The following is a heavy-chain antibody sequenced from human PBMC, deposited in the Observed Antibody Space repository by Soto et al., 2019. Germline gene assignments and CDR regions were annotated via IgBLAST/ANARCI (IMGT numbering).Heavy chain of an antibody. CDR1: GFTFSSYG. V-gene: IGHV3-33*01. D-gene: IGHD3-16*01. J-gene: IGHJ4*02. CDR3: ARDQGRGAGPLNY. CDR2: IWYDGSNK. Sequence: GGSLRLSCAASGFTFSSYGMHWVRQAPGKGLEWVAVIWYDGSNKYYADSVKGRFTISRDNSKNTLYLRMNSLRAEDTAVYYCARDQGRGAGPLNYWGQGTLVTVSS.